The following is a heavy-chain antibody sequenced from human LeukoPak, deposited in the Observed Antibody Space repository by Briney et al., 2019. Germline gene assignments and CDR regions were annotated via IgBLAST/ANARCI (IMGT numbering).Heavy chain of an antibody. CDR3: ARQRLYDGSGYYPPDY. CDR2: IYYSGST. J-gene: IGHJ4*02. Sequence: KASETLSLTCTVSGGSISSSSYYWGWIRQPPGKGLEWLGNIYYSGSTYYNPSLESRVTISVDTSKNQFSLKLSSVTAADTAMYYCARQRLYDGSGYYPPDYWGQGTLVTVSS. CDR1: GGSISSSSYY. V-gene: IGHV4-39*01. D-gene: IGHD3-22*01.